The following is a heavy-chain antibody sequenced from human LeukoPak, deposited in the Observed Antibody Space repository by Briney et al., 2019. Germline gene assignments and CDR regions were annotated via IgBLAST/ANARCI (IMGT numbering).Heavy chain of an antibody. V-gene: IGHV4-39*01. D-gene: IGHD6-13*01. Sequence: TSETLSLTCTVSGDFISDSSYYWGWIRQPPGKGLEWIGSIYYSGTAFYEASLKSRVTMSIDTYRNQFSLRLRSVTAADTAVYYCTRLSAAAGSTYWGHGILVTVSS. CDR3: TRLSAAAGSTY. CDR2: IYYSGTA. CDR1: GDFISDSSYY. J-gene: IGHJ4*01.